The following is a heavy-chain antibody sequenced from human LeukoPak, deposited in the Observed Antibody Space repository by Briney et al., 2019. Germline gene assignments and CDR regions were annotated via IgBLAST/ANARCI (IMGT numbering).Heavy chain of an antibody. CDR1: EFTFSSYA. V-gene: IGHV3-23*01. Sequence: GGSLRLSCAASEFTFSSYAMSWVRQAPGKGLEWVSAISGSGGSTYYADSVKGRFTISRDNSKNTLYLQMNSLRAEDTAVYYCARDGQYDYGDQSWGQGTLVTVSS. CDR2: ISGSGGST. J-gene: IGHJ4*02. CDR3: ARDGQYDYGDQS. D-gene: IGHD4-17*01.